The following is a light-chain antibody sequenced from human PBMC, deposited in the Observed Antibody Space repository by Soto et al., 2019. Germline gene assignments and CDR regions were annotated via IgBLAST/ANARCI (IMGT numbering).Light chain of an antibody. CDR1: QSINAW. CDR3: QQYHRYST. V-gene: IGKV1-5*01. J-gene: IGKJ1*01. CDR2: DVS. Sequence: DIQMTQSPSTLSASVGDRVTITCRASQSINAWLAWYQQKPGKAPKPLIYDVSTLDSGVPSRFSGSASGTEFTLTISSLDSDDFATYYCQQYHRYSTFGQGTKVDIK.